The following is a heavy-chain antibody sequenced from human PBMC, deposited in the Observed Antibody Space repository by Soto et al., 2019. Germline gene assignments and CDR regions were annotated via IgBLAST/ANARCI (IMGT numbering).Heavy chain of an antibody. CDR1: GYTFTSHD. V-gene: IGHV1-8*01. CDR2: MNPHSGHT. CDR3: ASDMSTT. D-gene: IGHD2-2*01. J-gene: IGHJ5*02. Sequence: QVQLVQSGAEVKKPGASVKVSCKASGYTFTSHDINWMRQATGQGLEWMGWMNPHSGHTNYPQKFQGRVTMPRDTSISTAYMEFTSLRSEDTAVYYCASDMSTTWGQGTLVTVSS.